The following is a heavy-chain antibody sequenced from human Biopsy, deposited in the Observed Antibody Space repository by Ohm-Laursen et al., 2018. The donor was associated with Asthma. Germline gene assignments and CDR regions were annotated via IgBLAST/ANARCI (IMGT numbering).Heavy chain of an antibody. D-gene: IGHD3-10*01. V-gene: IGHV3-11*01. CDR3: AGDMGAGPNQPPSGSGSSHLYGMDV. CDR2: INGNSNSI. J-gene: IGHJ6*02. CDR1: GFTFSDYY. Sequence: GSLRLSCAASGFTFSDYYMSWIRHAPGKGLEWISYINGNSNSIEYADSVQGRITISWDNAKNSLYLQIMSLGPEDTAVYYCAGDMGAGPNQPPSGSGSSHLYGMDVWGQGTPVTVSS.